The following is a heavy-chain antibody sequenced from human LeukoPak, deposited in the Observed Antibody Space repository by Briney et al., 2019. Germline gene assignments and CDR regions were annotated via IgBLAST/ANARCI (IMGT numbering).Heavy chain of an antibody. V-gene: IGHV4-31*03. D-gene: IGHD4-11*01. Sequence: TSETLSLTCTVSGVSISSSGYYWSWIRQHPGKGLEWIGYIYYSGSTYYNPSLKSRLTISLDTSSNQFSLKLNSVTAADTAVYYCARGPVRDYSNYWGQGTLVTVSS. CDR1: GVSISSSGYY. CDR2: IYYSGST. CDR3: ARGPVRDYSNY. J-gene: IGHJ4*02.